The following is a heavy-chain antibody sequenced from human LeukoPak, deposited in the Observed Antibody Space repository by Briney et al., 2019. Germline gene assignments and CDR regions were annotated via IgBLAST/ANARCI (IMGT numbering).Heavy chain of an antibody. CDR3: AREFTLGYCSGGSCIAFDY. V-gene: IGHV6-1*01. Sequence: SQTLSLTCAISGDGVSSNSAAWNWIRQSPSRGLEWLGRTYYRSKWYNDYAVSVKSRITINPDTSKNQFSLQLNSVTPEDTAVYYCAREFTLGYCSGGSCIAFDYWGQGTLVTVSS. J-gene: IGHJ4*02. CDR1: GDGVSSNSAA. D-gene: IGHD2-15*01. CDR2: TYYRSKWYN.